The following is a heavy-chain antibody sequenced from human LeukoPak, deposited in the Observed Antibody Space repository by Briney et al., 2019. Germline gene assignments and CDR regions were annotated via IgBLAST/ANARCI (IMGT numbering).Heavy chain of an antibody. J-gene: IGHJ6*03. D-gene: IGHD5-18*01. CDR3: ARGLGSSYGFYYYYYYMDV. CDR1: GGSINNYY. CDR2: IYYSGST. Sequence: SETLSLTCTVSGGSINNYYWSWIRQPPGKGLEWIGYIYYSGSTNYNPSLKSRVTISVDTSKNQFSLNLSSVTATDTAVYYCARGLGSSYGFYYYYYYMDVWGKGTTVSVSS. V-gene: IGHV4-59*08.